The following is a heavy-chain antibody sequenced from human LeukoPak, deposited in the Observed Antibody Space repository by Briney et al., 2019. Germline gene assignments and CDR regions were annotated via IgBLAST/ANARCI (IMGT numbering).Heavy chain of an antibody. V-gene: IGHV5-51*01. CDR3: ARVNSARWCFDC. CDR1: GYTIGSFGSYW. D-gene: IGHD2-8*02. J-gene: IGHJ4*02. CDR2: IYPIDSDT. Sequence: AGESLKISFKGSGYTIGSFGSYWIAWVRRMPGKGLEWMGSIYPIDSDTGYNPSFEGQVTVSVDRSISTAYLQWSSLKASDTAMYYCARVNSARWCFDCWGQGSLLTVSS.